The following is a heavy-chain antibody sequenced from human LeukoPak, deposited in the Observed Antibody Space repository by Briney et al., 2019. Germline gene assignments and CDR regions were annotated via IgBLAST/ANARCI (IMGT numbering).Heavy chain of an antibody. CDR1: GYIFTTYA. Sequence: ASVKVSCKASGYIFTTYAMHWVRQAPGQRLEWMGRINPSSGGTNYAQKFQGRVTMTRDTSMSTAYMELSRLRSDDTAVYYCAREDSGSYSGIDYWGQGTLVTVSS. J-gene: IGHJ4*02. CDR2: INPSSGGT. CDR3: AREDSGSYSGIDY. D-gene: IGHD1-26*01. V-gene: IGHV1-2*06.